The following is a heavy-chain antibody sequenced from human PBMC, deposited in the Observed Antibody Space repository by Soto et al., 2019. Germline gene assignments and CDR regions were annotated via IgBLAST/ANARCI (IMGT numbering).Heavy chain of an antibody. D-gene: IGHD6-19*01. J-gene: IGHJ4*02. CDR2: ISTSGGDT. CDR1: GFTFSSYA. Sequence: EVQLLESGGGLVQPGGSLRLSCAASGFTFSSYAMSWVRQAPGKGLEWVSAISTSGGDTYYAGSVKGRFTMSRDNSRNTLYLQMDSLRAEDTAVYYCAKEVPGARPLDYWGQGTLVTVSS. CDR3: AKEVPGARPLDY. V-gene: IGHV3-23*01.